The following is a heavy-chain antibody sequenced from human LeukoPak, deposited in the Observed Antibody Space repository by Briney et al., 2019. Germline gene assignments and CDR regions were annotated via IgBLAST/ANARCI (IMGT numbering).Heavy chain of an antibody. CDR2: INHSGST. CDR1: GGSFSGYY. Sequence: SETLSLTCAVYGGSFSGYYWSWIRQSPGKGLEWIGEINHSGSTNYNPSLKSRVTTSVDTSKNQFSLKLSSETAADTAVYYCARLQVGATPSEYFQHWGQGTLVTVSS. V-gene: IGHV4-34*01. D-gene: IGHD1-26*01. CDR3: ARLQVGATPSEYFQH. J-gene: IGHJ1*01.